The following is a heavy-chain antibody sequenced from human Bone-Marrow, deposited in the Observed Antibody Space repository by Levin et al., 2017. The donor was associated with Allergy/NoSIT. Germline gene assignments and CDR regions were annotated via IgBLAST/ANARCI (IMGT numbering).Heavy chain of an antibody. V-gene: IGHV3-9*01. D-gene: IGHD2-2*01. CDR3: AKDATSSPRTKTWFDS. CDR2: ISWNSGTI. J-gene: IGHJ5*01. Sequence: LSLTCVASGFTFADYAIHWVRQAPGKGLEGVSGISWNSGTIAHADSVRGRFTISRDNAKNSLYLQMNSLRVEDTALYYCAKDATSSPRTKTWFDSWGQGSLVTVSS. CDR1: GFTFADYA.